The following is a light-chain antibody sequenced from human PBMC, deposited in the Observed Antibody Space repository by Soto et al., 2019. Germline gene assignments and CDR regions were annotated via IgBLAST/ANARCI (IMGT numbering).Light chain of an antibody. J-gene: IGKJ5*01. V-gene: IGKV4-1*01. Sequence: IVLTHSPDSLAVSLGERDTINCKSGQRFLYTSNSKKYLAWYQQKPGQPPKLLIKWASTRESGVPNRFSGSGSETDFTLTISSLQAEDVTVYYCQPYYSSTITFGQGTRLEI. CDR3: QPYYSSTIT. CDR2: WAS. CDR1: QRFLYTSNSKKY.